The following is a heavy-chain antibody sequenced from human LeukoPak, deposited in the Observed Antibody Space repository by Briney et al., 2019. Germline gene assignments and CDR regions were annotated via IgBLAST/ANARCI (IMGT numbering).Heavy chain of an antibody. CDR2: IYHSGNT. CDR1: GGSISSGGYS. V-gene: IGHV4-30-2*01. J-gene: IGHJ5*02. CDR3: AREDDSGNWFDP. D-gene: IGHD1-26*01. Sequence: SQTLSLTCAVSGGSISSGGYSWSWIRQPPGKGLEWIGYIYHSGNTYYNPSLKSRVTISVDRSKNQFSLKLNSVTAADTAVYYCAREDDSGNWFDPWGQGTLVTVSS.